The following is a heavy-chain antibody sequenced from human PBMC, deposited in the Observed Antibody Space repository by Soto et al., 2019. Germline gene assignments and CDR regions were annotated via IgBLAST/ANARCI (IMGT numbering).Heavy chain of an antibody. Sequence: PGGSLRLSCAASGFTFSSYAMNWVRQAPGKGLEWVSAISGSGGSTYYADSVKGRFTISRDNSKNTLYLQMNSLRAEDTAVYYCAKGNYGGNSWSYFDYWGQGTLVTVSS. D-gene: IGHD4-17*01. CDR1: GFTFSSYA. J-gene: IGHJ4*02. CDR3: AKGNYGGNSWSYFDY. V-gene: IGHV3-23*01. CDR2: ISGSGGST.